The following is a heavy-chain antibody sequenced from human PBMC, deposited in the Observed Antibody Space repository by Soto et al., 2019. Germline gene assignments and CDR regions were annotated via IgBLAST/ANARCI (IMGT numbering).Heavy chain of an antibody. V-gene: IGHV1-69*06. CDR1: GGTFSSYA. D-gene: IGHD3-10*01. CDR3: ARENPVEYAPTQYYGSGPYYYGMDV. CDR2: IIPIFGTA. J-gene: IGHJ6*02. Sequence: QVQLVQSGAEVKKPGSSVKVSCKASGGTFSSYAISWVRQAPGQGLEWMGGIIPIFGTANYAQKFQGRVTITADKSTSTAYMELGSLRSEDTAVYYCARENPVEYAPTQYYGSGPYYYGMDVWGQGTTVTVSS.